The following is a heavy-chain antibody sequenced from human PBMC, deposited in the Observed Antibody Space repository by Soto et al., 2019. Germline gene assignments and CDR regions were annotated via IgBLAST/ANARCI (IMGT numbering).Heavy chain of an antibody. CDR2: ISTSSSYI. CDR3: ARDLEVGTYLYFFDY. Sequence: GGSLRLSCEGSGFTFNPYNMNWVRQAPGKGLEWVASISTSSSYIYYAASVEGRFTVSRDNAENSVYLQMNSLRAEDTAVYYCARDLEVGTYLYFFDYWGQGSLVTVSS. CDR1: GFTFNPYN. V-gene: IGHV3-21*01. D-gene: IGHD1-26*01. J-gene: IGHJ4*02.